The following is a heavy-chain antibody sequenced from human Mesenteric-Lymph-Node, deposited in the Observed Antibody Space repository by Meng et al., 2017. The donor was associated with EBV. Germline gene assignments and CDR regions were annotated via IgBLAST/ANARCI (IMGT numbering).Heavy chain of an antibody. J-gene: IGHJ4*02. V-gene: IGHV3-23*01. Sequence: GPLLGSGGGLGQPGGSLRLSCAASGFTFNIYGMNWVRQAPGRGLEWVSGITGSGGTTHYADSVKGRFSISRDNSGNTLYLQMNSLRVEDTAVYYCSNLPYTYWGQGTLVTVSS. D-gene: IGHD2-2*01. CDR1: GFTFNIYG. CDR3: SNLPYTY. CDR2: ITGSGGTT.